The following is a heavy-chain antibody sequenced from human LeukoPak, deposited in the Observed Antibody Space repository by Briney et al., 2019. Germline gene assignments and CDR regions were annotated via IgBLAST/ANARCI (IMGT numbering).Heavy chain of an antibody. CDR2: IKQDGSEK. CDR1: GFTFSSYW. D-gene: IGHD3-3*01. J-gene: IGHJ3*02. CDR3: ARDEGFLEWLDAFDI. Sequence: GGSLRLSCAASGFTFSSYWMSWVRQAPGKGLECVANIKQDGSEKYYVDSVKGRFTISRDNAKNSLYLQMNSLRAEDTAVYYCARDEGFLEWLDAFDIWGQGTMVTVSS. V-gene: IGHV3-7*01.